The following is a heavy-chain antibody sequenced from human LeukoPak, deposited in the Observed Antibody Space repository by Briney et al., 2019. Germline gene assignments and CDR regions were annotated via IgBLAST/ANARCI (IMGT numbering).Heavy chain of an antibody. CDR2: ISAYNGNT. J-gene: IGHJ6*03. Sequence: ASVEVSCKASGYTFTSYGISWVREAPGQGLEWMGWISAYNGNTNYARKLQGRVTMTTDTSTSTAYMELRSLRSDDTAVYYCARSPSPNYYDSSGYYSHYYYYYMDVWGKGTTVTVSS. D-gene: IGHD3-22*01. CDR3: ARSPSPNYYDSSGYYSHYYYYYMDV. CDR1: GYTFTSYG. V-gene: IGHV1-18*01.